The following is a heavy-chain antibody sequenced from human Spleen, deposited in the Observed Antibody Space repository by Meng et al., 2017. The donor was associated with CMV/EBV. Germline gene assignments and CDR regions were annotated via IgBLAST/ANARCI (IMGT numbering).Heavy chain of an antibody. CDR3: ARDSSGWDPPVDYFDY. D-gene: IGHD6-19*01. J-gene: IGHJ4*02. Sequence: ASAKVLCMASGYTFTNYYMHRVRQGPGQALAWLGIINPTGGITSYAQKFQGRVTMTRDTSTSTVDMELNSLRSDDTAVYFCARDSSGWDPPVDYFDYWGQGTLVTVSS. CDR1: GYTFTNYY. CDR2: INPTGGIT. V-gene: IGHV1-46*01.